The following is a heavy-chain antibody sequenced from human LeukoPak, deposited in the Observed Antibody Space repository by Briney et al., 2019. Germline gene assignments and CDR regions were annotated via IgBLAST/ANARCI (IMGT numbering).Heavy chain of an antibody. D-gene: IGHD6-13*01. CDR2: ISYDGSNK. V-gene: IGHV3-30*04. Sequence: PGGSLRLSCAASGFTFSSYAMHWVRQAPGKGLEWVAVISYDGSNKYYADSVKGRFTISRDNSKNTLYLQMNSLRAEDTAVYYCARDVWVYQRRGAFDIWGQGTMVTVSS. CDR1: GFTFSSYA. CDR3: ARDVWVYQRRGAFDI. J-gene: IGHJ3*02.